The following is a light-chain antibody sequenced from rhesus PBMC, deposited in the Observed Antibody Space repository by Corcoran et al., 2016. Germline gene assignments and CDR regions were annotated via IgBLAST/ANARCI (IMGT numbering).Light chain of an antibody. J-gene: IGKJ1*01. CDR1: QGISSW. Sequence: DIQMTQSPSSLSASVGDRVTITCRASQGISSWLAWYQQKPGKAPNLLIYRASSLQSGVDSRFSGSGSGTDFTLTISSLQPEDFATYYCQRYNSAPWTFGQGTKVEIK. CDR3: QRYNSAPWT. V-gene: IGKV1-21*01. CDR2: RAS.